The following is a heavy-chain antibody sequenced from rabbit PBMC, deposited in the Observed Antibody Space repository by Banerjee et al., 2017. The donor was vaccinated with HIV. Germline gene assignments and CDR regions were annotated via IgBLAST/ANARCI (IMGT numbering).Heavy chain of an antibody. D-gene: IGHD4-1*01. J-gene: IGHJ6*01. CDR2: IYTSSGST. CDR3: ARDLAGVTGWNFGL. Sequence: QQQLEESGGGLVKPGGTLTLTCKASGIDFSSYYYMCWVRQAPGKGLELIACIYTSSGSTWYASWAKGRFTITSNTNQNTVTLKMTSLTAADTATYFCARDLAGVTGWNFGLWGPGTLVT. V-gene: IGHV1S43*01. CDR1: GIDFSSYYY.